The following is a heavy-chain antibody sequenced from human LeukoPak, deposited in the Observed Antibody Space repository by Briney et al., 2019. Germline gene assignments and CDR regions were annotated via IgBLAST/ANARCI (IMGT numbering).Heavy chain of an antibody. Sequence: SETLSLTCAVYGGSFSGYYWSWIRQPPGKGLEWIGEINHSGSTNYNPSLKSRVTISVDTSKNQFSLKLSSVTAADTAVYYCARGRRYYYYYMDVWGKGTTVAVSS. CDR1: GGSFSGYY. CDR2: INHSGST. J-gene: IGHJ6*03. CDR3: ARGRRYYYYYMDV. V-gene: IGHV4-34*01.